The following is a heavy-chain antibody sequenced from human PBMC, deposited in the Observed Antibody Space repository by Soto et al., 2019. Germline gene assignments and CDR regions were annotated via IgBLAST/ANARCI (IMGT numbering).Heavy chain of an antibody. J-gene: IGHJ5*02. CDR2: IYYSGST. CDR3: ARFLVGATGWFDP. D-gene: IGHD1-26*01. V-gene: IGHV4-31*03. Sequence: KPSETLSLTCTVSGGSISSGGYYWSWIRQHPGKGLEWIGYIYYSGSTYYNPSLKSRVTISVDTSKNQFSLKLSSVTAADTAVYYCARFLVGATGWFDPWGQGTLVTVSS. CDR1: GGSISSGGYY.